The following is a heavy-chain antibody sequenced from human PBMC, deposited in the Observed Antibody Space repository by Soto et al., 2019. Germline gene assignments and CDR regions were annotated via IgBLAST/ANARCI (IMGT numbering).Heavy chain of an antibody. V-gene: IGHV4-61*01. CDR1: GGSVSSGSYY. CDR2: IYYSGST. CDR3: ARDGRPEGGYPYYFDY. D-gene: IGHD3-22*01. Sequence: NPSETLSLTCTVSGGSVSSGSYYWSWIRQPPGKGLEWIGYIYYSGSTNYNPSLKSRVTISVDTSKNQFSLKLSSVTAADTAVYYCARDGRPEGGYPYYFDYWGQGTLVTVSS. J-gene: IGHJ4*02.